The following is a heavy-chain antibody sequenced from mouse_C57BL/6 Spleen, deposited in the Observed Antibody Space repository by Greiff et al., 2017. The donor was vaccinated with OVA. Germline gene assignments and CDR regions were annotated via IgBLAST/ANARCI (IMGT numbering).Heavy chain of an antibody. CDR2: INPNNGGT. CDR1: GYTFTDYY. J-gene: IGHJ4*01. V-gene: IGHV1-26*01. CDR3: ARYRITTAYYAMDY. D-gene: IGHD1-2*01. Sequence: EVQLQQSGPELVKPGASVKISCKASGYTFTDYYMNWVKQSHGKSLEWIGDINPNNGGTSYNQKFKGKATLTVDKSSSTAYMELRSLTSEDSAVYYCARYRITTAYYAMDYWGQGTSVTVSS.